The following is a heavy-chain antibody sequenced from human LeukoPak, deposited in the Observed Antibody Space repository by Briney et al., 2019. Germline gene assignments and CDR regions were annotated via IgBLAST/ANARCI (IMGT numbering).Heavy chain of an antibody. CDR3: ATGGSAFDWLPYYFDY. CDR1: GYTLTELS. Sequence: GASVKVSCKVPGYTLTELSMHWVRQAPGKGLEWMGGFDPEDGETIYAQKFQGRVTMTEDTSTDTAYMELSSLRSEDTAVYYCATGGSAFDWLPYYFDYWGQGTLVTVSS. V-gene: IGHV1-24*01. CDR2: FDPEDGET. J-gene: IGHJ4*02. D-gene: IGHD3-9*01.